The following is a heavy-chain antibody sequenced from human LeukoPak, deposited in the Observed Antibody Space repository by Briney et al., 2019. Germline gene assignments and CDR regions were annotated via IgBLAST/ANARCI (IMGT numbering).Heavy chain of an antibody. Sequence: GGSLRLSCAASGFTFSSYTMNWVRQAPGKGLEWVSLISSSSSYTFYADSVKGRFTISRDNAKKSLYLQMNSLRAEDTAVYYCARPLSGTTDFDYWGQGTLVTVSS. CDR1: GFTFSSYT. D-gene: IGHD1-20*01. V-gene: IGHV3-21*01. CDR3: ARPLSGTTDFDY. J-gene: IGHJ4*02. CDR2: ISSSSSYT.